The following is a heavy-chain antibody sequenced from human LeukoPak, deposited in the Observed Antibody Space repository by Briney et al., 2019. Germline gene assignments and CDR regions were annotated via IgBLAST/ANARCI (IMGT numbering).Heavy chain of an antibody. J-gene: IGHJ3*02. D-gene: IGHD5-18*01. Sequence: PGGSLRLSCAASGFTFSNYWMRWVRQAPGKGLEWVSVIYSGGGTYYADSVKGRFTISSDNSKNTLYLQMNNLRAEDTPVYYCARDGSGGYRNRGVFDIWGQGTMVTVSS. CDR2: IYSGGGT. CDR3: ARDGSGGYRNRGVFDI. V-gene: IGHV3-53*01. CDR1: GFTFSNYW.